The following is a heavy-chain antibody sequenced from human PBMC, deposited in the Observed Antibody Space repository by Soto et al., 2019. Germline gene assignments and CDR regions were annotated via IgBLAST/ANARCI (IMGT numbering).Heavy chain of an antibody. CDR1: GFTVSSNY. CDR2: IFSGGST. D-gene: IGHD2-2*01. Sequence: VQLVESGGDLVQPGGSLRLSCAASGFTVSSNYMSWVRQAPGKGLEWVSVIFSGGSTFYADSVKGRFTLYRDSSQNTVHLQMNSLRAEDTAVYYCARLSCTSTGCIDYWGQGTLVTVSS. CDR3: ARLSCTSTGCIDY. V-gene: IGHV3-66*04. J-gene: IGHJ4*02.